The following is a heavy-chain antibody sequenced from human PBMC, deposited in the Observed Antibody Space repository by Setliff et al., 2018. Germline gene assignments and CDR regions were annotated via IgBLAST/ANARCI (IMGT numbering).Heavy chain of an antibody. CDR2: INSGGSLI. V-gene: IGHV3-48*04. CDR1: GFTFSTYR. Sequence: GGSLRLSCAASGFTFSTYRMHWVRQAPGKGLEWVSYINSGGSLIYYADSVKGRFTVSRDNAKNSLYLQMSSLRAEDTAVYYCARWTARAVDYWGQGTLVTVSS. J-gene: IGHJ4*02. CDR3: ARWTARAVDY. D-gene: IGHD6-6*01.